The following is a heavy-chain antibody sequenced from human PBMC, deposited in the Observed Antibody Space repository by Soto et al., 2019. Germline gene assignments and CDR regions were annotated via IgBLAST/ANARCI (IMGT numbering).Heavy chain of an antibody. CDR2: ISSSSSYI. J-gene: IGHJ4*02. CDR3: ARGSSGWQQLRSWYFDY. CDR1: GFAFSSYS. Sequence: SLRLSCEASGFAFSSYSMNGVRQAPGKGLEWVSSISSSSSYIYYADSVKGRFTISRDNAKNSLYLQMNSLRAEDTAVYYCARGSSGWQQLRSWYFDYWGQGPLVTVSS. V-gene: IGHV3-21*01. D-gene: IGHD6-13*01.